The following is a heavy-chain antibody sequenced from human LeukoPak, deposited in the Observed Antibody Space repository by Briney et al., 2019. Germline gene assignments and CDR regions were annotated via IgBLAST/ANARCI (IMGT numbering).Heavy chain of an antibody. Sequence: KPSETLSLTCTVSGGSISSSSYYWGWIRQPPGKGLEWIGSIYYSGSTYYNPSLKSRVTISVDTSKSQFSLKLSSVTAADTAVYYCARDVHDGTTFDYWGQGTLVTVSS. CDR3: ARDVHDGTTFDY. J-gene: IGHJ4*02. D-gene: IGHD1/OR15-1a*01. V-gene: IGHV4-39*07. CDR1: GGSISSSSYY. CDR2: IYYSGST.